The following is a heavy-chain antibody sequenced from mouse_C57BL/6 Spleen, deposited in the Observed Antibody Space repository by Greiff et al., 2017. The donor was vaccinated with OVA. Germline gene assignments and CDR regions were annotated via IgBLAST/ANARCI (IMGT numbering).Heavy chain of an antibody. CDR3: ARDASHAMDY. V-gene: IGHV7-1*01. Sequence: EVQVVESGGGLVQSGRSLRLSCATSGFTFSDFYMEWVRQAPGKGLEWIAASRNKANDYTTEYSASVKGRFIASRDTSQSILYLQMNALRAEDAAIYYCARDASHAMDYWGQGTSVTVSS. CDR2: SRNKANDYTT. J-gene: IGHJ4*01. CDR1: GFTFSDFY.